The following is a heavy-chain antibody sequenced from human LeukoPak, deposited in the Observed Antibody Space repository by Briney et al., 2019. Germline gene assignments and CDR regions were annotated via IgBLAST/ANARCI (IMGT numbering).Heavy chain of an antibody. Sequence: VASVRVSCKASGYTFTSYYMHWVRQAPGQGLEWMGIINPSGGSTSYAQKFQGRVTMTRDTSTSTVYMELSSLRSEDTAVYYCARDRYYDSSGYYYYYFDYWGQGTLVTVSS. CDR1: GYTFTSYY. V-gene: IGHV1-46*01. CDR3: ARDRYYDSSGYYYYYFDY. CDR2: INPSGGST. J-gene: IGHJ4*02. D-gene: IGHD3-22*01.